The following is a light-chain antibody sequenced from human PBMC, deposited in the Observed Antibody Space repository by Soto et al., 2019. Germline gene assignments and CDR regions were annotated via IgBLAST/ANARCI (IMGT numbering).Light chain of an antibody. Sequence: IPMTQSPSSLSASVGDRVIITCRASQSIGNFLNWYQQRPGKAPKLLIYAASSLESGVPSRFTARASGTEFTLTISSLQPEDSATYYCQQNYTTPPYSFGQGTKLEIK. CDR3: QQNYTTPPYS. CDR2: AAS. J-gene: IGKJ2*01. V-gene: IGKV1-39*01. CDR1: QSIGNF.